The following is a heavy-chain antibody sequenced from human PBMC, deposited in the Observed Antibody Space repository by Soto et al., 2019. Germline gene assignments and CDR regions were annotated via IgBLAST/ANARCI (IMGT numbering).Heavy chain of an antibody. D-gene: IGHD3-10*01. Sequence: SETLSLTCAVYGGSFSGYYWSWIRQPPGKGLEWIGEINHSGSTNYNPSLKSRDTISVDTSKNQFSLKMSSETAADTAVYYCARGPYYGSGSYYNIRYYYYYMDVWGKGTTVS. CDR3: ARGPYYGSGSYYNIRYYYYYMDV. J-gene: IGHJ6*03. V-gene: IGHV4-34*01. CDR1: GGSFSGYY. CDR2: INHSGST.